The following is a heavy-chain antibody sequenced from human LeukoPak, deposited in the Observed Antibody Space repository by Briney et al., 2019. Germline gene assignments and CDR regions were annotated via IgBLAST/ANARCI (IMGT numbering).Heavy chain of an antibody. Sequence: SETLSLTCTVSGYSISSGYYWGWIRQPPGKGLEWIGSIYHSGSTYYNPSLKSRVTISVDTSKNQFSLKLSSVTAADTAVYYCARKITGDHFDYWGQGTLVTVSS. CDR2: IYHSGST. V-gene: IGHV4-38-2*02. D-gene: IGHD2-21*02. J-gene: IGHJ4*02. CDR1: GYSISSGYY. CDR3: ARKITGDHFDY.